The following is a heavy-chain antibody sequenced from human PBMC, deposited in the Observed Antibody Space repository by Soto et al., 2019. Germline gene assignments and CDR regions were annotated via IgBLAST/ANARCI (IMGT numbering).Heavy chain of an antibody. D-gene: IGHD3-10*01. Sequence: SVKVSCKASGGTFSSYTISWVRQAPGQGLEWMGRIIPILGIANYAQKFQGRVTITADKSTSTAYMELSSLRSEDMAVYYCARDPLWFGEWNWFDPWGQGTLVTVSS. CDR1: GGTFSSYT. J-gene: IGHJ5*02. CDR3: ARDPLWFGEWNWFDP. CDR2: IIPILGIA. V-gene: IGHV1-69*04.